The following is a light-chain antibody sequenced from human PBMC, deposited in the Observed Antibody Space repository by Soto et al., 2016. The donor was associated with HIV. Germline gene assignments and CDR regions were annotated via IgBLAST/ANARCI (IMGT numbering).Light chain of an antibody. CDR2: DDG. CDR3: QVWDSHNDPWV. J-gene: IGLJ3*02. V-gene: IGLV3-21*02. CDR1: NIGSKS. Sequence: SYVVTQPPSVSVAPGQTARITCGGINIGSKSVHWYQQKPGQVPVLVIYDDGDRPSGIPERFSGSNSGSTATLTINRVEAEDEADFYCQVWDSHNDPWVFGGGTKLTVL.